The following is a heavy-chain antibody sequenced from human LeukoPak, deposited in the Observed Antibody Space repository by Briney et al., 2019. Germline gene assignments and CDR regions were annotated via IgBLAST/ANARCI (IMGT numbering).Heavy chain of an antibody. CDR3: ARRRGGWELDD. Sequence: SETLSLTCTVSGGSISSSSYYWGWIRQPPGKGLEWIGSIYYSGSTYYNPSLKRRVTISVDTSKNQFSLELSSVAATDTAAYYCARRRGGWELDDWGQGTLVTVSS. CDR1: GGSISSSSYY. J-gene: IGHJ4*02. V-gene: IGHV4-39*01. CDR2: IYYSGST. D-gene: IGHD6-19*01.